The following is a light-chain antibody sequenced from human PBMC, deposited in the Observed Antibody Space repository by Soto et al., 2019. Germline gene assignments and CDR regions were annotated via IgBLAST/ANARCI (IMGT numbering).Light chain of an antibody. CDR1: QSVSSN. V-gene: IGKV3-15*01. J-gene: IGKJ1*01. Sequence: EILMTQSPATLSVSPGERATLSCRASQSVSSNLAWYQQKPGQAPRLLIYGASTRATGIPARFSGSGSGTEFTLTISSLQAEDFAVYYCQQYKNWGTFGQGTKVDIK. CDR3: QQYKNWGT. CDR2: GAS.